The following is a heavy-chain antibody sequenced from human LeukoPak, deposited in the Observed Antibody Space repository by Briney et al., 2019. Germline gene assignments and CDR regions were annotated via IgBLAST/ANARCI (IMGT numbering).Heavy chain of an antibody. Sequence: SETLSLTCTVSGGSIRSGSYYWGWIRQPPGKGLEWIGSIYHSGRTYYNPSLKSRVTISLDTSKNQFSLKLTSVTAADTAVYYCAREEVSQQLWDWGQGTLVTVSS. CDR2: IYHSGRT. CDR3: AREEVSQQLWD. J-gene: IGHJ4*02. D-gene: IGHD1-1*01. CDR1: GGSIRSGSYY. V-gene: IGHV4-39*07.